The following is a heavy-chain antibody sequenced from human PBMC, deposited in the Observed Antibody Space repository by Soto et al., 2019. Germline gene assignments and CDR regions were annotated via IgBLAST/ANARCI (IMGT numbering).Heavy chain of an antibody. V-gene: IGHV1-24*01. CDR1: GYTLTDLS. CDR2: IDPEDGDT. J-gene: IGHJ6*03. Sequence: ASVKVSCKVSGYTLTDLSMPWVRQAPGKGLEWMGGIDPEDGDTIYAQKFQGRVTMTEDTATGTAYMELSSLRSEDTAVYYCATAGGVDDFWSGYFGTGYYYMDVWGRGTTVTVSS. CDR3: ATAGGVDDFWSGYFGTGYYYMDV. D-gene: IGHD3-3*01.